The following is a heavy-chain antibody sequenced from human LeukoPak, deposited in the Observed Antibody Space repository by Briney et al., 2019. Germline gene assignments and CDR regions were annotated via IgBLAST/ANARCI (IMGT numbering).Heavy chain of an antibody. CDR1: GGSISSYY. D-gene: IGHD2-15*01. J-gene: IGHJ4*02. CDR3: ARLYGRAFDY. Sequence: SETLSLTCTVSGGSISSYYWSWIRQPPGKGLEWIGYIYYSGSTNYNPSLKSRVTISVDTSKNQFSLKLNSVTAADTAVYYCARLYGRAFDYWGPGTLVTVSS. V-gene: IGHV4-59*01. CDR2: IYYSGST.